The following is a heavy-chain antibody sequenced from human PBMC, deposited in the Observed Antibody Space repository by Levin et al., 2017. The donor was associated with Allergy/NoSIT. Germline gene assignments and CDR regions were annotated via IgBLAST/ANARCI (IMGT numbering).Heavy chain of an antibody. D-gene: IGHD3-10*01. J-gene: IGHJ6*03. CDR2: IIPILGIA. Sequence: ASVKVSCKASGGTFSSYAISWVRQAPGQGLEWMGRIIPILGIANYAQKFQGRVTITADKSTSTAYMELSSLRSEDTAVYYCARDLMGFGEFYYYYYMDVWGKGTTVTVSS. CDR3: ARDLMGFGEFYYYYYMDV. CDR1: GGTFSSYA. V-gene: IGHV1-69*04.